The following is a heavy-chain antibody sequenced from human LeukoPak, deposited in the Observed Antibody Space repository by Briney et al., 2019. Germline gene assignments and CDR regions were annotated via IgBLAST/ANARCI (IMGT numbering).Heavy chain of an antibody. CDR1: GFTFSSYD. J-gene: IGHJ6*02. CDR3: AREVGYSGGMDV. D-gene: IGHD2-8*02. CDR2: ISTAGDT. Sequence: GGSLRLSCAASGFTFSSYDMHWVRHATGKGLEWVSAISTAGDTYYPGSVKGRFTISRENAKNSLYLQMNSLRAGDTAVYYCAREVGYSGGMDVWGQGTTVTVSS. V-gene: IGHV3-13*01.